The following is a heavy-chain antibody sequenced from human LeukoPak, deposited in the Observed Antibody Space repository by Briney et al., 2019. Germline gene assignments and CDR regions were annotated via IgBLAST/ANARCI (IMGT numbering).Heavy chain of an antibody. CDR1: GFTFSSYG. D-gene: IGHD6-19*01. CDR2: ISYDGSNK. V-gene: IGHV3-30*03. Sequence: GGSLRLSCAASGFTFSSYGMHWVGRAPGKGLEWVAVISYDGSNKYYADSVKGRFTISRDNSKNTLYLQMNSLRAEDTAVYYCAIGLVRGNFDYWGQGTLVTVSS. J-gene: IGHJ4*02. CDR3: AIGLVRGNFDY.